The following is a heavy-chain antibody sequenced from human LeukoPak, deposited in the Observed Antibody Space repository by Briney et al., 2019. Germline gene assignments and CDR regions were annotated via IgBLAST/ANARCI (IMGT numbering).Heavy chain of an antibody. V-gene: IGHV1-58*02. CDR2: IVVGSGNT. CDR1: GFTFTSYA. D-gene: IGHD3-10*01. J-gene: IGHJ4*02. Sequence: SEKVSCKASGFTFTSYAMQWVRQARGQRLEWIGWIVVGSGNTNYAQRFQERVTITRDMSTSTAYMELSSLRSEDTAVYYCAARRGNPFVDYWGQGTLVTVSS. CDR3: AARRGNPFVDY.